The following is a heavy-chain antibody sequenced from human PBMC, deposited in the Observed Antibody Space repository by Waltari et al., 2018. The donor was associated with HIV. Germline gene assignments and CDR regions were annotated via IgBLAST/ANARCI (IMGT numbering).Heavy chain of an antibody. J-gene: IGHJ6*02. D-gene: IGHD1-7*01. Sequence: QVQLVESGGGLVKPGGSLRLSCAASGFTFNDYYMSWIRQAPGEGLEWGSYISISGSTIYYAESVKGRFTISRDNAKNSLYLQMSSLRAEDTAVYYCARDVSPELYYYYGMDVWGQGTTVTVSS. CDR1: GFTFNDYY. CDR2: ISISGSTI. V-gene: IGHV3-11*01. CDR3: ARDVSPELYYYYGMDV.